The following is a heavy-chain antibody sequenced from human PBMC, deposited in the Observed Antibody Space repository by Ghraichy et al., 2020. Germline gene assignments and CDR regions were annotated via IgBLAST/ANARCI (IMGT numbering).Heavy chain of an antibody. CDR1: GGSFSGYY. D-gene: IGHD2-2*01. J-gene: IGHJ4*02. V-gene: IGHV4-34*01. CDR3: ARLPYCSSTSCLPFDY. CDR2: INHSGST. Sequence: QTLSLTCAVYGGSFSGYYWSWIRQPPGKGLEWIGEINHSGSTNYNPSLKSRVTISVDTSKNQFSLKLSSVTAADTAVYYCARLPYCSSTSCLPFDYWGQGTLVTVSS.